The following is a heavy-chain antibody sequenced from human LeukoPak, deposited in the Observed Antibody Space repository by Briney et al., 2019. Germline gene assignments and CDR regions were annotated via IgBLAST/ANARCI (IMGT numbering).Heavy chain of an antibody. CDR3: ARVSGSSRNDY. D-gene: IGHD1-26*01. Sequence: SETLSLTCTVSGGSISSSNYYWGWIRQPPGKGLEWIGSIYYSGSTYYNPPLKSRVTISADTSKNQFSLKLSSVTAADTAVYYCARVSGSSRNDYWGPGALVTVSS. V-gene: IGHV4-39*01. CDR2: IYYSGST. J-gene: IGHJ4*02. CDR1: GGSISSSNYY.